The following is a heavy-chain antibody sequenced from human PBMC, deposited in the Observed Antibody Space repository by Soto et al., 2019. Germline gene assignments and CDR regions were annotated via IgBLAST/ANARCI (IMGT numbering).Heavy chain of an antibody. CDR3: AKDSNKYSRSLRGHYFDY. V-gene: IGHV3-23*01. Sequence: GGSLRLSCAASGFPFSSYVMSWVRQAPGKGREWVSGISGGGSNTFYADSVEGRFTISRDNSKNTLLLQMNSPGAEDTAVYYCAKDSNKYSRSLRGHYFDYWGQGIGVTVSP. CDR1: GFPFSSYV. CDR2: ISGGGSNT. J-gene: IGHJ4*01. D-gene: IGHD4-4*01.